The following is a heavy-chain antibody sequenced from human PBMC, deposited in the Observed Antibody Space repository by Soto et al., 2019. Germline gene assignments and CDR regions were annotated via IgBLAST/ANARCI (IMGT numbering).Heavy chain of an antibody. Sequence: ASVKVSCKASGYTFTSYCISWVRQAPGQGLEWMGWISAYNGNTNYAQKLQGRVTMTTDTSTSTAYMELRSLRSDDTAVYYCARDGIVVVPAAIVGYYYYYGMDVWGQGTTVTVSS. CDR1: GYTFTSYC. J-gene: IGHJ6*02. CDR3: ARDGIVVVPAAIVGYYYYYGMDV. CDR2: ISAYNGNT. D-gene: IGHD2-2*01. V-gene: IGHV1-18*01.